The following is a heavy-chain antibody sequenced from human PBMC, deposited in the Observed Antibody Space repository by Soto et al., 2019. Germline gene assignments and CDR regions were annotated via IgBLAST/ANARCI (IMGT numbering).Heavy chain of an antibody. CDR1: GFTFSSYS. Sequence: GGSLRLSCAASGFTFSSYSMNQVRQAPGKGLEWVSSISSSSSYIYYADSVKGRFTISRDNAKNSLYLQMNSLRAEDTAVYYCAREPIDSSGTFDYWGQGTLVTVSS. V-gene: IGHV3-21*01. J-gene: IGHJ4*02. CDR2: ISSSSSYI. CDR3: AREPIDSSGTFDY. D-gene: IGHD3-22*01.